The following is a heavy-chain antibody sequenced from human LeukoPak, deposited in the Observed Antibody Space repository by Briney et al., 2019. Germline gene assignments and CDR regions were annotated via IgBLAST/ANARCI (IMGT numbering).Heavy chain of an antibody. CDR3: ASEQLGIDAFDI. V-gene: IGHV3-11*04. CDR1: GFTFSDYY. D-gene: IGHD7-27*01. CDR2: ISSSGSTI. Sequence: GGSLRLSCAASGFTFSDYYMSWIRQAPGKGLEWVSYISSSGSTIYYADSVKGRFTISRDNSKNTLYLQMNSLRAEDTAVYYCASEQLGIDAFDIWGQGTMVTVSS. J-gene: IGHJ3*02.